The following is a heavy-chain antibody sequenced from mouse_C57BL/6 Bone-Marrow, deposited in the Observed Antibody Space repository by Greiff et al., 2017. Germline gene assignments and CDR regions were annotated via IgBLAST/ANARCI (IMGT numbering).Heavy chain of an antibody. Sequence: QVQLKESGPERVKPGASGKISCKASGYAFSSSWMNWVKQRPGKGLEWIGRIYPGEGDTNYNGKFKGKATLTADKSSSTAYMQLSSLTSEDSAVYFCARPIYYGNYVGDYWGQGTTLTVSS. D-gene: IGHD2-1*01. J-gene: IGHJ2*01. CDR3: ARPIYYGNYVGDY. V-gene: IGHV1-82*01. CDR2: IYPGEGDT. CDR1: GYAFSSSW.